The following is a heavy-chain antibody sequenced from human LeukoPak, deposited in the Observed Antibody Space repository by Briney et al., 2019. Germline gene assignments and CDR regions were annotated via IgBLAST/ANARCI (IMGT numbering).Heavy chain of an antibody. J-gene: IGHJ4*02. CDR2: IYYSGST. D-gene: IGHD2-21*01. CDR1: GGSISSYY. V-gene: IGHV4-59*12. Sequence: SETLSLTCTVSGGSISSYYWSWIRQPPGKGLEWIGYIYYSGSTNYNPSLKSRVTISVDTSKNQFSLKLSSVTAADTAVYYCARIVVVIATTYYFDYWGQGTLVTVSS. CDR3: ARIVVVIATTYYFDY.